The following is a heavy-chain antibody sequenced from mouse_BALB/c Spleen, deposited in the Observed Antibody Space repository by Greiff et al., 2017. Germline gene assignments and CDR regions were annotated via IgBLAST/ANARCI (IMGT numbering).Heavy chain of an antibody. CDR3: ARANWDAMDY. CDR1: GFTFSDYY. J-gene: IGHJ4*01. V-gene: IGHV5-4*02. D-gene: IGHD4-1*01. CDR2: ISDGGSYT. Sequence: EVNLVESGGGLVKPGGSLKLSCAASGFTFSDYYMYWVRQTPEKRLEWVATISDGGSYTYYPDSVKGRFTISRDNAKNNLYLQMSSLKSEDTAMYYCARANWDAMDYWGQGTSVTVSS.